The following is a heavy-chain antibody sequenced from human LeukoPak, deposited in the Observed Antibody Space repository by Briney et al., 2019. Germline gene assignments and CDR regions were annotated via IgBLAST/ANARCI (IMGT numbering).Heavy chain of an antibody. CDR2: ISTDGSST. V-gene: IGHV3-74*01. CDR1: GFTFSSYW. D-gene: IGHD4-23*01. Sequence: QTGGSLRLSCVASGFTFSSYWMHWVRQAPGKGLVYVSRISTDGSSTSYADSVKGRFTISRDNAKNTLYLQMNSLRVEDTAVYYCVRDRVTMVVTPIDYWGPGTLVTVSS. J-gene: IGHJ4*02. CDR3: VRDRVTMVVTPIDY.